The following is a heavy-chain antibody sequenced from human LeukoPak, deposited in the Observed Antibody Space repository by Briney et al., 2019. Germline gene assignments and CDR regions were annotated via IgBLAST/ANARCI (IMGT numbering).Heavy chain of an antibody. CDR2: VCYNGTT. Sequence: SETLSLTCTVSGGSISSYFWAWIRQPPGKGLEWIGYVCYNGTTNYNPSLRNRVAISIDTSKNQFSLKLNSATAADTAVYYCATSGGFNSPRHYWGQGTLVTVSS. V-gene: IGHV4-59*01. CDR3: ATSGGFNSPRHY. D-gene: IGHD3-16*01. CDR1: GGSISSYF. J-gene: IGHJ4*02.